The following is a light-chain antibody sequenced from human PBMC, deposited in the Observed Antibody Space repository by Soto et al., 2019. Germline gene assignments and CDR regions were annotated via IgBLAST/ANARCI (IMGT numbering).Light chain of an antibody. CDR1: TGAVTSGNY. J-gene: IGLJ2*01. V-gene: IGLV7-43*01. Sequence: QAVVTQEPSLTVSPGGTVTLTCASNTGAVTSGNYPNWFQQKTGQAPRALIYRTSNKHSWTPARFSGSLLGGKAALTLSGVQPEDEAVYYCLVNYRDFHVFGGGTKLTVL. CDR3: LVNYRDFHV. CDR2: RTS.